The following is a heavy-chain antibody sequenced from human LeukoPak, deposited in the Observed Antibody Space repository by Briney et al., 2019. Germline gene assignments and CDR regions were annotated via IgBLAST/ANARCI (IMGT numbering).Heavy chain of an antibody. V-gene: IGHV3-72*01. CDR2: TRSKANSYTT. CDR1: GFTFSDHY. J-gene: IGHJ6*03. CDR3: ARGVGSYTYYYYYYMDV. D-gene: IGHD1-26*01. Sequence: GGSLRLSCAASGFTFSDHYMDWVRQAPGKGLEWVGRTRSKANSYTTEYAASVKGRFTISRDDSKNSLYLQMNSLKTEDTAVYYCARGVGSYTYYYYYYMDVWGKGTTVTVSS.